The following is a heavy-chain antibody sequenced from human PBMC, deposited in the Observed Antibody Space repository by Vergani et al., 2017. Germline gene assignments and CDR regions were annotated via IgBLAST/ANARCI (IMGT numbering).Heavy chain of an antibody. Sequence: EVQLVESGGGLVKPGGSLRLSCAASRFTFSSYSMNSVRQAPGKGMEWDSSISSSSSYIYYADSVKGRFTISRDNAKNSLYLQRNSLRAEDTAVYYCARDRDIQLWSPRCMDVGGQGNTVIGSS. J-gene: IGHJ6*02. V-gene: IGHV3-21*01. CDR3: ARDRDIQLWSPRCMDV. CDR1: RFTFSSYS. D-gene: IGHD5-18*01. CDR2: ISSSSSYI.